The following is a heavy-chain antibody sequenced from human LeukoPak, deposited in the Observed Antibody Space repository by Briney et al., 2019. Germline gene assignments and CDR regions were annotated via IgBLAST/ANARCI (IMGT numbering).Heavy chain of an antibody. CDR1: GGSISSYY. D-gene: IGHD3-16*01. CDR2: IYYSGST. J-gene: IGHJ6*03. CDR3: ARETSQKGAHYMDV. V-gene: IGHV4-59*01. Sequence: SETLSLTCTVSGGSISSYYWSWIRQPPGKGLEWVGYIYYSGSTNYNPSLKSRVTISVDTSKNQFSLKLRSVTAADTAVYYCARETSQKGAHYMDVWGKGTTVTISS.